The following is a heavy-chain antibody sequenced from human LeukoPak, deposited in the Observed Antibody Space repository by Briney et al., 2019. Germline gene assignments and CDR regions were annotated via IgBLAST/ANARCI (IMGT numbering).Heavy chain of an antibody. CDR1: GFTFSDYY. D-gene: IGHD3-22*01. Sequence: AGGSLRLSCAASGFTFSDYYMSWIRQAPGKGLEWVSYISSSGSTIYYADSVKGRFTISRGNAKNSLYLQMNSLRAEDTAVYYCARPPEWHYYDSSGYSDYWGQGTLVTVSS. CDR2: ISSSGSTI. CDR3: ARPPEWHYYDSSGYSDY. J-gene: IGHJ4*02. V-gene: IGHV3-11*01.